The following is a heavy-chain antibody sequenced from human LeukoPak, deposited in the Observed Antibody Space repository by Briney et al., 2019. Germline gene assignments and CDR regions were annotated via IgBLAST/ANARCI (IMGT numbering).Heavy chain of an antibody. CDR3: ARGWVVYYFDY. D-gene: IGHD1-26*01. CDR1: GYTFTSYD. Sequence: ASVKVSCKASGYTFTSYDINWVRQATGQGLEWMGWMNPNSGNTGYAQKFQGRVTMTRDTSISTAYMELSRLRSDDTAVYYCARGWVVYYFDYWGQGTLVTVSS. CDR2: MNPNSGNT. V-gene: IGHV1-8*01. J-gene: IGHJ4*02.